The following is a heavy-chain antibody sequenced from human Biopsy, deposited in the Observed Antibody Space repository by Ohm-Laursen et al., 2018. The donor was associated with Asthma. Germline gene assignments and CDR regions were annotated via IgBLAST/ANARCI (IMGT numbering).Heavy chain of an antibody. CDR2: GFWSGST. Sequence: PSETLSLTCRVSGGYTGSSDHHWAWIRQAPGKGLEWIGFGFWSGSTHSSRSLERRVSISIDTATNEFSMKLWSVTPADTAVYFCARVVSYGDIYFGIDVWGPGNTVVVS. CDR1: GGYTGSSDHH. CDR3: ARVVSYGDIYFGIDV. V-gene: IGHV4-30-4*01. J-gene: IGHJ6*02. D-gene: IGHD4-17*01.